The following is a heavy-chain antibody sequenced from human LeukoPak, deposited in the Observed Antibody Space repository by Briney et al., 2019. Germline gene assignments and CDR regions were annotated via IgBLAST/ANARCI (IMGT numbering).Heavy chain of an antibody. D-gene: IGHD5-24*01. CDR2: IKPDEGEK. V-gene: IGHV3-7*01. J-gene: IGHJ4*02. CDR3: ARAIGGYNYNYFDY. CDR1: GFTFSSDW. Sequence: PGGSLRLSCAASGFTFSSDWMIWVRQAPGKGLEWVANIKPDEGEKYYVDSVKGRFTISRDNAKNSLYLQMNSLRAEDTAVYYCARAIGGYNYNYFDYWGQGTLVTVSS.